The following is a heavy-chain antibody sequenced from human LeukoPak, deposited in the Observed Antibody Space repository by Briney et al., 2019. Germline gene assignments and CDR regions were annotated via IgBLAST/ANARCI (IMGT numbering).Heavy chain of an antibody. Sequence: PSETLSLTCTVSGGSISSSNYYWGWIRQPPGKGLEGIGSIQYSGNTDYNPSLMNRVTVSVDTSKNQLSLKLRSVAAAATALYYWARGGGHPRGFDPWGQGTLVTVSS. CDR2: IQYSGNT. CDR3: ARGGGHPRGFDP. CDR1: GGSISSSNYY. V-gene: IGHV4-39*01. J-gene: IGHJ5*02.